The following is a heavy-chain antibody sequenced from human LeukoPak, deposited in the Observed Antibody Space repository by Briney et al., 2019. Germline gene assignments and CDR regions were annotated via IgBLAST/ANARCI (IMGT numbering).Heavy chain of an antibody. J-gene: IGHJ4*02. D-gene: IGHD2-21*02. Sequence: SETLSLTCTVSGGSISSSSYYWGWIRQPPGKGLEWIGSIYYSGSTNYNPSLKSRVTISVDTSKNQFSLKLSSVTAADTAVYYCARGGYCGGDCYFYYWGQGTLVTVSS. CDR3: ARGGYCGGDCYFYY. CDR1: GGSISSSSYY. V-gene: IGHV4-39*07. CDR2: IYYSGST.